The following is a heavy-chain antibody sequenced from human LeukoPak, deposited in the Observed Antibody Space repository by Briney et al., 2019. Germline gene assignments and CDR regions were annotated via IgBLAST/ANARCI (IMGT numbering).Heavy chain of an antibody. Sequence: GGSLRLSCAASGFTFSSYGMHWVRQAPGKGLEWVAFVRYDGSNKYYADSLKGRFTISRDNSKNTLYLQMNSLRAEDTAVYYWAKAEYQLLYNGEYFDYWGQGTLVTVSS. CDR1: GFTFSSYG. V-gene: IGHV3-30*02. CDR2: VRYDGSNK. CDR3: AKAEYQLLYNGEYFDY. J-gene: IGHJ4*02. D-gene: IGHD2-2*02.